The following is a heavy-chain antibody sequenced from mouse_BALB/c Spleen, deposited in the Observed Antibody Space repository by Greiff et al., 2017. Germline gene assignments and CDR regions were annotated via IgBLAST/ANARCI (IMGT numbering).Heavy chain of an antibody. CDR2: IYPGDGDT. Sequence: QVQLQQSGAELARPGASVKLSCKASGYTFTSYWMQWVKQRPGQGLEWIGAIYPGDGDTRYTQKFKGKATLTADKSSSTAYMQLSSLASEDSAVYYCARDYGNYYFDYWGQGTTLTVSS. V-gene: IGHV1-87*01. D-gene: IGHD2-1*01. CDR1: GYTFTSYW. CDR3: ARDYGNYYFDY. J-gene: IGHJ2*01.